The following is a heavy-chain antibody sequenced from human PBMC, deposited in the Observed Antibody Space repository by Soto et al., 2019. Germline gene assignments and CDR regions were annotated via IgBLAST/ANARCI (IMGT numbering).Heavy chain of an antibody. CDR2: ISYSGST. CDR3: ARVNPINMMVMVLDY. V-gene: IGHV4-31*03. J-gene: IGHJ4*02. Sequence: PSETLSLTCTVSGGSISSGSYYWSWSRPRPGQGLEWIGYISYSGSTYYNPSLKSRLTISADTSKNQSALKLSSVTAADTAVYYCARVNPINMMVMVLDYWGRGTLVTVSS. CDR1: GGSISSGSYY. D-gene: IGHD3-22*01.